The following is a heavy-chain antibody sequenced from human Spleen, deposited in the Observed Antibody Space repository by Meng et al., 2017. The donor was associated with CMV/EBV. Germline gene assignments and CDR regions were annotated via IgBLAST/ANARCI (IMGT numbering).Heavy chain of an antibody. CDR3: AKPIPGSSSRAGFDH. J-gene: IGHJ4*02. V-gene: IGHV3-30*02. CDR2: IQYDGSNK. Sequence: GESLKISCAASGFTFSTYGMYWVRQAPGKGLEWVAYIQYDGSNKYYADSVKGRFTISRDNSKNTLYLQMNSLRVEDTAVYYCAKPIPGSSSRAGFDHWGQGTLVTVSS. D-gene: IGHD2-2*01. CDR1: GFTFSTYG.